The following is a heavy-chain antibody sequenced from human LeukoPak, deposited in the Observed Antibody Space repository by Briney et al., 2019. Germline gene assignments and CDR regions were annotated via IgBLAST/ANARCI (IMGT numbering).Heavy chain of an antibody. CDR2: ISWNSGSI. V-gene: IGHV3-9*01. D-gene: IGHD3-16*01. CDR1: GFPFDDYA. J-gene: IGHJ4*02. CDR3: VKGAIGGDYYFDY. Sequence: GGSLRLSCAASGFPFDDYAMHWVRQTPGKGLEWVSGISWNSGSIGYADSVKGRFTISRDNAKNSLYLQMNSLRAEDTALYYCVKGAIGGDYYFDYWGQGTLVTVSS.